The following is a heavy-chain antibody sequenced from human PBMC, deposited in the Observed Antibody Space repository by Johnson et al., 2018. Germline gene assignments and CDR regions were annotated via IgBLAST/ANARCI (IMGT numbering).Heavy chain of an antibody. V-gene: IGHV3-30-3*01. Sequence: QEQLWESGGGVVQPRRSLRLSCAASGFTFSSYAMHWVRQAPGKGLEWVAVISYDGSNKYYEDSVKGRFTISRDNSKNTLFLQMNSLTTEDTAVYYCAKDYSSWNNYYYYMDVWGQGTTVTVSS. CDR3: AKDYSSWNNYYYYMDV. CDR2: ISYDGSNK. J-gene: IGHJ6*03. CDR1: GFTFSSYA. D-gene: IGHD6-13*01.